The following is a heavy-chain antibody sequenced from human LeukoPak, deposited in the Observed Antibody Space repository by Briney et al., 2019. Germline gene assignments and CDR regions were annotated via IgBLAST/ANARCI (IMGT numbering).Heavy chain of an antibody. Sequence: GASVKVSCKASGGTFSSYAISWVRQAPGQGLEWMGGIIPIFGTANYAQKFQGRVTITADKSTSTAYMELSSLRSEDTAVYYCARVVPGNPRSSSGSYRSLMGNWFDPWGQGTLVTVSS. V-gene: IGHV1-69*06. CDR2: IIPIFGTA. CDR1: GGTFSSYA. D-gene: IGHD3-10*01. CDR3: ARVVPGNPRSSSGSYRSLMGNWFDP. J-gene: IGHJ5*02.